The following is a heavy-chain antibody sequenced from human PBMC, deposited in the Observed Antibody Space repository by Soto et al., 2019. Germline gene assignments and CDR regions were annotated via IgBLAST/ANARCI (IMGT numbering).Heavy chain of an antibody. CDR3: AQENITGTTNGMDV. J-gene: IGHJ6*02. CDR1: GFTFSSYA. V-gene: IGHV3-30-3*01. D-gene: IGHD1-7*01. Sequence: GGSLRLSCAASGFTFSSYAMHWVRQAPGKGLEWVAVISYDGSNKYYADSVKGRFTISRDNSKNTLYLQMNSLRAEDTAVYYCAQENITGTTNGMDVWGQGTTVTVSS. CDR2: ISYDGSNK.